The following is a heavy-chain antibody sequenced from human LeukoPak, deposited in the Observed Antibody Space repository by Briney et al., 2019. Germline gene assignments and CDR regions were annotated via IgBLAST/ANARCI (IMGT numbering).Heavy chain of an antibody. J-gene: IGHJ4*02. CDR2: ISWNSGSM. V-gene: IGHV3-9*01. D-gene: IGHD3-10*01. CDR1: GFTFDDYA. Sequence: GGSLRLSCAASGFTFDDYAMHWVRQAPGKGLEWVSGISWNSGSMGYADSVKGRFTISRDNAKNSLYLQMNSLRAEDTAFYYCAKSSGDSYFDYWGQGTLVTVSS. CDR3: AKSSGDSYFDY.